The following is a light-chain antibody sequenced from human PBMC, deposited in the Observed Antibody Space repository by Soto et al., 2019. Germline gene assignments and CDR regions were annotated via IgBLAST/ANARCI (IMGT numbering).Light chain of an antibody. CDR2: DAS. Sequence: ETVLTQSPATLSLSPGERATLSCRASQSVSSYLAWYQQKPGQAPRLLIYDASNRATGIPARFSGSGSGTDFTLIISSLEPEDFAVYYCQQRSNWPYTFGQGTKLEIK. V-gene: IGKV3-11*01. CDR1: QSVSSY. J-gene: IGKJ2*01. CDR3: QQRSNWPYT.